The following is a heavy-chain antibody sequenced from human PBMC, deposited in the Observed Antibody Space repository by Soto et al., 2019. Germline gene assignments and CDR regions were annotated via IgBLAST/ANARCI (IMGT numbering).Heavy chain of an antibody. CDR3: ARAPYSSGWYYFDY. CDR2: IWFDGSNK. V-gene: IGHV3-33*01. J-gene: IGHJ4*02. CDR1: GFTFSNYA. Sequence: QVQLVEPGGGVVQPETSLRLSCTASGFTFSNYAMHWVRQTPGKGLEWVAIIWFDGSNKDYADSVKGRFTISRDNSQNTLYMQMNSLRAEDTAVYYCARAPYSSGWYYFDYWGQGTLVTVSS. D-gene: IGHD6-19*01.